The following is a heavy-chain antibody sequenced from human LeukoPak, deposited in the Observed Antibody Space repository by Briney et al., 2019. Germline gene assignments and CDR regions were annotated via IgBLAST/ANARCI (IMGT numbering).Heavy chain of an antibody. Sequence: GGSLRLSCAASGFTFSSYTMTWVRQAPGKGLEWVSSIIRGSGYIYYADSVKGRFTISRDNPKNPLYLQMNSLRAEDTAVYYCARGDYGDDHAFDIWGQGTMVTVSS. D-gene: IGHD4-17*01. CDR2: IIRGSGYI. V-gene: IGHV3-21*01. CDR3: ARGDYGDDHAFDI. CDR1: GFTFSSYT. J-gene: IGHJ3*02.